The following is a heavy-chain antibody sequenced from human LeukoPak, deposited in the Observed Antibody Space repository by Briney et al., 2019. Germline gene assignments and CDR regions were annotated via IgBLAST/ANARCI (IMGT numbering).Heavy chain of an antibody. CDR2: IKYDESEK. Sequence: GGSLRLSCAASGFTFSSFWMGWVRQAPGKGLEWVASIKYDESEKHHVDSVKGRFTISRDYAKNSLYLQMNSLRAEDTAVYFCARITTNGYFEYWGQGTLVTVSS. V-gene: IGHV3-7*01. J-gene: IGHJ4*02. CDR3: ARITTNGYFEY. CDR1: GFTFSSFW. D-gene: IGHD1-1*01.